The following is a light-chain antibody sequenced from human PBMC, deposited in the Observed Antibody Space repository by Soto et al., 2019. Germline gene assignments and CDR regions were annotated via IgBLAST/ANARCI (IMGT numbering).Light chain of an antibody. CDR1: KSNIGRKY. Sequence: QSVLTQPPSASGTPGQKVTISCSGSKSNIGRKYVSWYQYLPGTAPKILIYSNNQRPSGVPDRFSGSKSGTSASLAISEPRSEDEADYFCAAWDDSLRGVFGGGTKLTVL. J-gene: IGLJ3*02. CDR2: SNN. CDR3: AAWDDSLRGV. V-gene: IGLV1-47*02.